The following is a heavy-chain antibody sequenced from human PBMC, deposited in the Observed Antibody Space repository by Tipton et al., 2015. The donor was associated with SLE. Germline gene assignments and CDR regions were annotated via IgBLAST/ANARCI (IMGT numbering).Heavy chain of an antibody. CDR3: ATLVGGYYSSSRVVWYFDL. D-gene: IGHD6-6*01. CDR2: VFPTGST. Sequence: TLSLTCTVSGGSILNDFWSWIRQPPGKGLEWVGYVFPTGSTNYNPSLKSRVTTSLDTSNNQFSLRLSSVTAADTAIYYCATLVGGYYSSSRVVWYFDLWGRGTLVTVSS. V-gene: IGHV4-59*01. J-gene: IGHJ2*01. CDR1: GGSILNDF.